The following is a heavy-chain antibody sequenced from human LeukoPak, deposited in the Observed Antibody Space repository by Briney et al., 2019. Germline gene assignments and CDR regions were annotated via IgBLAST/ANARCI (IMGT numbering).Heavy chain of an antibody. CDR2: ISSSSSYI. Sequence: GRSLRLSCAASGFTFSSYSMNWVRQAPGKGLEWVSSISSSSSYIYYVDSVKGRFSISRDNAKNSLYLQMNSLRAEDTAVYYCARDIQRTGLDWGQGTLVTVSS. V-gene: IGHV3-21*01. CDR3: ARDIQRTGLD. J-gene: IGHJ4*02. D-gene: IGHD3/OR15-3a*01. CDR1: GFTFSSYS.